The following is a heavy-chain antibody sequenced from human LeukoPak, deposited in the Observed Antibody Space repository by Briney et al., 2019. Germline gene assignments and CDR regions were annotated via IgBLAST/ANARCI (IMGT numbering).Heavy chain of an antibody. J-gene: IGHJ6*03. CDR2: IYYSGST. D-gene: IGHD6-6*01. V-gene: IGHV4-59*12. CDR1: GGSISNKY. Sequence: SETLSLTCTVSGGSISNKYWSWIRQPPGKGLEWIGYIYYSGSTYYNPSLKSRVTISVDTSKNQFSLKLSSVTAADTAVYYCASQGDSSSYYYYYYMDVWGKGTTVTISS. CDR3: ASQGDSSSYYYYYYMDV.